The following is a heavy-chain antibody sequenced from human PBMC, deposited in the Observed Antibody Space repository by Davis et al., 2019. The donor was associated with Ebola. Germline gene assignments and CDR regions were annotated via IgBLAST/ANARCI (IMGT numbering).Heavy chain of an antibody. Sequence: ASVKVSCKASGYTFTGYYMHWVRQAPGQGLEWMGWINPNSGGTNYAQTFQGRVTMTTDTSTSTAYMELRSLRSDDTAVYYCARNYSPIDYWGQGTLVTVSS. V-gene: IGHV1-2*02. CDR1: GYTFTGYY. CDR2: INPNSGGT. CDR3: ARNYSPIDY. D-gene: IGHD1-7*01. J-gene: IGHJ4*02.